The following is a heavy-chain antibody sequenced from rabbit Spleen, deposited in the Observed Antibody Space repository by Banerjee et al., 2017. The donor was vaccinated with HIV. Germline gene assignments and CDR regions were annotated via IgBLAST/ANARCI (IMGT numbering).Heavy chain of an antibody. Sequence: QEQLVESGGGLVQPEGSLALTCTASGFSFSSSYYMCWVRQAPGKGLEWIGCIYTGASGSTAYASWAKGRFTVSKTSSTTVTLQLNSLTAADTATYFCARDTGSSFSSYGMDLWGPGTLVTVS. CDR2: IYTGASGST. J-gene: IGHJ6*01. V-gene: IGHV1S45*01. CDR1: GFSFSSSYY. D-gene: IGHD8-1*01. CDR3: ARDTGSSFSSYGMDL.